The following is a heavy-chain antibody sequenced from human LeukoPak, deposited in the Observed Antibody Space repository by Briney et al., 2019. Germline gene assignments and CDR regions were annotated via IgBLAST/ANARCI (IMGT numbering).Heavy chain of an antibody. CDR3: ARARITIFGVVTQHDY. J-gene: IGHJ4*02. CDR2: INHSGST. D-gene: IGHD3-3*01. CDR1: GGSFSGYY. V-gene: IGHV4-34*01. Sequence: SETLSLTCAVYGGSFSGYYWSWIRQPPGKGLEWIGEINHSGSTNYNPSLKSRVTISVDASKNQFSLKLSSVTAADTAVYYCARARITIFGVVTQHDYWGQGTLVTVSS.